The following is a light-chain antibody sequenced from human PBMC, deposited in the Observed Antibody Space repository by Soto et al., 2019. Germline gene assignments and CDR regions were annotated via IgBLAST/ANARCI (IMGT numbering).Light chain of an antibody. CDR1: QSVDSTY. J-gene: IGKJ1*01. CDR3: QQYGSSRT. Sequence: EIVLTQSPATLSLSPGERATLSCRASQSVDSTYLTWYQQKPGQAPRLLIYGASSRATGIPDRFSGSGSGTDFTLTISRLEPEDFAVYYCQQYGSSRTFGQGTKV. V-gene: IGKV3-20*01. CDR2: GAS.